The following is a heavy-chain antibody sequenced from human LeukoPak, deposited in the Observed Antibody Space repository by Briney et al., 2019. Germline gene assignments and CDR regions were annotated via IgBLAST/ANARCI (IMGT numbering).Heavy chain of an antibody. CDR1: GFTFSSYG. Sequence: GGSLRLSCAASGFTFSSYGMHWVRQAPGKGLKWVAVIWYDGNNKYYADSVKGRFTISRDNSKNTLYLQMNSLRAEDTAVYYCAKDWGYTTMVSYYFDYWGQGTLVTVSS. CDR2: IWYDGNNK. CDR3: AKDWGYTTMVSYYFDY. D-gene: IGHD5-18*01. V-gene: IGHV3-33*06. J-gene: IGHJ4*02.